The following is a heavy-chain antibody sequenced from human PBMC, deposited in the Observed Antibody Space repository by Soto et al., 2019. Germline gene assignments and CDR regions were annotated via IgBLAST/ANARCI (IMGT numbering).Heavy chain of an antibody. CDR2: TRNKANSYTT. V-gene: IGHV3-72*01. D-gene: IGHD3-22*01. Sequence: EVQLVESGGGLVQPGGSLRLSCAASGFTFSDHYMDWVRQAPGKGLEWVGRTRNKANSYTTEYAASVKGRFTISRHDSKNSLYLQMNTLKTEDAAGYYCARYGYDSSGYFPPYWGQGTLVTVSS. CDR1: GFTFSDHY. CDR3: ARYGYDSSGYFPPY. J-gene: IGHJ4*02.